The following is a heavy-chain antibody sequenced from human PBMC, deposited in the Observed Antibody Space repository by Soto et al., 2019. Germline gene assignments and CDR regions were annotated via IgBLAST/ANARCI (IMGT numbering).Heavy chain of an antibody. CDR1: GGSFSGYY. CDR2: INHSGST. Sequence: PSETLSLTCAVYGGSFSGYYWSWIRQPPGKGLEWIGEINHSGSTNYNPSLKSRFTISRDNAKNSLYQQMNSLRAEDTALYYCAKEAGSWESSGLDYWGQGTLVTVSS. V-gene: IGHV4-34*10. CDR3: AKEAGSWESSGLDY. J-gene: IGHJ4*02. D-gene: IGHD6-13*01.